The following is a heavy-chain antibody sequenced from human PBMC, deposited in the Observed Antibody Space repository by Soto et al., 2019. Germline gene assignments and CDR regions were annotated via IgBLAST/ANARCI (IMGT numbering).Heavy chain of an antibody. D-gene: IGHD2-2*01. CDR1: GFTFSDEN. Sequence: PGGSLRLSCAVSGFTFSDENMSWVRQVPGKGLEWVSGISGGGSYIFYADSVQGRFSISRDNPKNSLFLEMNSLRVEDTAVYYCARDSDCHSTSCFFPPHVWGQGTTVTVSS. V-gene: IGHV3-21*06. J-gene: IGHJ6*02. CDR3: ARDSDCHSTSCFFPPHV. CDR2: ISGGGSYI.